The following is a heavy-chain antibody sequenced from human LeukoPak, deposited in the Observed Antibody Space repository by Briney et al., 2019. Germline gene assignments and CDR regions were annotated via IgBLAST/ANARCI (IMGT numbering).Heavy chain of an antibody. CDR2: ISSGGGST. CDR3: AKDVGGYYFTYWSGCFDH. Sequence: PGGSLRLSCAGSGFTFSIYAMSWVRQAPGKGLEWVSGISSGGGSTYYADSVKGRFTISRDNSKNTLDLEMNSLRAEDTAVYYCAKDVGGYYFTYWSGCFDHWGQGTLVTVSS. J-gene: IGHJ4*02. D-gene: IGHD3-10*01. CDR1: GFTFSIYA. V-gene: IGHV3-23*01.